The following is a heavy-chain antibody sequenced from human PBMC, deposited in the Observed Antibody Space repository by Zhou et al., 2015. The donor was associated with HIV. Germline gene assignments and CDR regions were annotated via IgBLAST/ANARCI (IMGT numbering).Heavy chain of an antibody. CDR2: IIPVFGTA. Sequence: QVQLVQSGAEVKKPGSSVKVSCLASGGTFGYYGISWVRQAPGQGLEWMGGIIPVFGTANYAQRFQGRVSMTADRSTNTAYMEVRSLRSEDTAVYYCASTPDINYYDSSNFDYWGQGTLVTVSS. CDR3: ASTPDINYYDSSNFDY. D-gene: IGHD3-22*01. J-gene: IGHJ4*02. V-gene: IGHV1-69*06. CDR1: GGTFGYYG.